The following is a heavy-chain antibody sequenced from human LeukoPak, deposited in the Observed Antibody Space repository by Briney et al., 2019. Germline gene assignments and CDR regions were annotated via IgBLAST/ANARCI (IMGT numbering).Heavy chain of an antibody. J-gene: IGHJ4*02. D-gene: IGHD6-19*01. Sequence: GASVKVSCKASGFTFTRYGNSWVRQAPGQGLEWMGWISAYNGDTKYAHKFQDRLTMTTDTSTSTAYMELRSLRSDDTAVYYCARDPSNTSGWYAWADYWGQGTLVTVSS. CDR2: ISAYNGDT. V-gene: IGHV1-18*01. CDR3: ARDPSNTSGWYAWADY. CDR1: GFTFTRYG.